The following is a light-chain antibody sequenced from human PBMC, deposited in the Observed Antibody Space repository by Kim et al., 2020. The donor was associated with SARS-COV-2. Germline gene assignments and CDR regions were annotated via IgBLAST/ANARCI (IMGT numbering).Light chain of an antibody. V-gene: IGKV1-27*01. CDR3: QKYNSAPWT. J-gene: IGKJ1*01. Sequence: ASVGGRFTITCRASQDIANSLAWYQQKPGTVPKVLIYGASTLQSGVPSRFSGSGSGTEFTLTIGSLQTEDVATYYCQKYNSAPWTFGPGTKVDIK. CDR2: GAS. CDR1: QDIANS.